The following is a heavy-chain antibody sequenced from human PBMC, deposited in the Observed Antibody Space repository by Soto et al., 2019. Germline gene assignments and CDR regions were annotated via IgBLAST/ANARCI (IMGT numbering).Heavy chain of an antibody. CDR2: IYPGDSDT. Sequence: LGESLKISCNGSGYSFTSYWIGWVRQMPGKGLEWMGIIYPGDSDTRYSPSFQGQVTISADKSISTAYLQWSSLKASDTAMYYCARSFAAAAGRYYYGMDVWGQGTTVTVSS. D-gene: IGHD6-13*01. CDR3: ARSFAAAAGRYYYGMDV. V-gene: IGHV5-51*01. CDR1: GYSFTSYW. J-gene: IGHJ6*02.